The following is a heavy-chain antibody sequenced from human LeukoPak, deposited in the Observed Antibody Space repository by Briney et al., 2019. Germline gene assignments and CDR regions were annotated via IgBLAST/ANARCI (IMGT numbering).Heavy chain of an antibody. V-gene: IGHV1-2*02. CDR3: ARERSSDGDYDDNYYYGMDV. J-gene: IGHJ6*02. CDR1: GYTFTGYY. D-gene: IGHD4-17*01. Sequence: ASVKVSCKASGYTFTGYYMHWVRQAPGQGPEWMGWINPNSGGTNYAQKFQGRVTMTRDTSISTAYMELSRLRSDDTAVYYCARERSSDGDYDDNYYYGMDVWGQGTTVTVSS. CDR2: INPNSGGT.